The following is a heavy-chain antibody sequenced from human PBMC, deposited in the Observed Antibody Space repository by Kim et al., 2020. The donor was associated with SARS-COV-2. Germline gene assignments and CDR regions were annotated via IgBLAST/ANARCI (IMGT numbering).Heavy chain of an antibody. CDR3: AREGGPGTGSYLGY. J-gene: IGHJ4*02. Sequence: ADSVQGRFTISKDNAKNSLFLQMNSLRDEDTAVYYCAREGGPGTGSYLGYWGQGTLVTVSS. D-gene: IGHD2-8*02. V-gene: IGHV3-48*02.